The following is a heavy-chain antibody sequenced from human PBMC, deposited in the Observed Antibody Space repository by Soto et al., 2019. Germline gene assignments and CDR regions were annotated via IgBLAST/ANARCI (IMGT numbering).Heavy chain of an antibody. J-gene: IGHJ6*02. Sequence: GGSLRLSCAASGFTFSSYAMSWVRQAPGKGLEWVSAISGSGGSTYYADSVKGRFTISRDNSKNTLYLQMNSLRAEDTAVYYCGIAAAGTYYYYGMDGWGQGTTVTFSS. CDR3: GIAAAGTYYYYGMDG. D-gene: IGHD6-13*01. V-gene: IGHV3-23*01. CDR2: ISGSGGST. CDR1: GFTFSSYA.